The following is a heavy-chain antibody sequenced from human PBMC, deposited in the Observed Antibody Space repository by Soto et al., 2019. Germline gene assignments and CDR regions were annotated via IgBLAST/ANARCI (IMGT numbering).Heavy chain of an antibody. CDR3: AKNQERELPRVIDF. CDR2: MSGSSSTT. CDR1: GLTFSNYA. D-gene: IGHD1-7*01. J-gene: IGHJ4*02. Sequence: GGSLRLSCATSGLTFSNYAMSWVRQAPGGGLEWVSSMSGSSSTTYYADSVKGRLTISRDRSKNTLYLQMSSLRAEDTALYYCAKNQERELPRVIDFWGQGTLVTVSS. V-gene: IGHV3-23*01.